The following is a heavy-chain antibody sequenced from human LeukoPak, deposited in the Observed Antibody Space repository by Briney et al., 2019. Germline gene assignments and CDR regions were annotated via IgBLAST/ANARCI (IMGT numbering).Heavy chain of an antibody. V-gene: IGHV4-39*01. Sequence: PSETLSLTCTVSGGSISSRSYYWGWIRQPPGKGLEWIGSIYYSGSTYCNPSLKSRVTISVDTSKNQFSLELRSVTAADTAVYYCANRWRGFLDPWGQGTLVTVSS. CDR2: IYYSGST. J-gene: IGHJ5*02. CDR3: ANRWRGFLDP. CDR1: GGSISSRSYY. D-gene: IGHD2-15*01.